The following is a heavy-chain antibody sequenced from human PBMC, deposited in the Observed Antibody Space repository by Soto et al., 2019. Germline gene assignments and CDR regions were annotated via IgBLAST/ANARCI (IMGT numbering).Heavy chain of an antibody. CDR1: GFTFSSYW. J-gene: IGHJ4*02. D-gene: IGHD3-10*01. Sequence: EVQRVESGGGLVQPGGSLRLSCAASGFTFSSYWMSWVRQAPGKGLEWVANIKQDGSEKYYVDSVKGRFTISRDNAKNSLYLQMNSLRAEDTAVYYCARDPVYYGSGSVDYWGQRTLVTVSS. V-gene: IGHV3-7*01. CDR2: IKQDGSEK. CDR3: ARDPVYYGSGSVDY.